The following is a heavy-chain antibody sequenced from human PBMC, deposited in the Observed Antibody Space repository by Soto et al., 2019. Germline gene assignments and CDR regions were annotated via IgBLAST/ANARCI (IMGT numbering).Heavy chain of an antibody. CDR1: GYPLTSNY. D-gene: IGHD6-19*01. V-gene: IGHV1-46*03. CDR2: INPSGGTT. CDR3: ARGEPHSSGWNFDY. Sequence: QVQLVQSGAEVKKPGASVKVSCTASGYPLTSNYIHWVRQAPGEGLEWMGKINPSGGTTRYGQKFQGRVTMTRDTSTSTVYMEMSSLRSEDTAVYYCARGEPHSSGWNFDYWGQGTLVIVS. J-gene: IGHJ4*02.